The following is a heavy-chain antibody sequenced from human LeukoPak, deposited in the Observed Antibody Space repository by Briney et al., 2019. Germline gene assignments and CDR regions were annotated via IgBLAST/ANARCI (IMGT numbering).Heavy chain of an antibody. D-gene: IGHD3-22*01. V-gene: IGHV1-8*01. J-gene: IGHJ6*02. CDR2: MNPNSGNT. Sequence: ASVKVSCKASGYTFTSYDINWVRQATGQGLEWVGWMNPNSGNTGYAQKFQGRVTMTRNTSISTAYMELSSLRSEDTAVYYCARAQELDSSGYSTSYYYYGMDVWGQGTTVTVSS. CDR1: GYTFTSYD. CDR3: ARAQELDSSGYSTSYYYYGMDV.